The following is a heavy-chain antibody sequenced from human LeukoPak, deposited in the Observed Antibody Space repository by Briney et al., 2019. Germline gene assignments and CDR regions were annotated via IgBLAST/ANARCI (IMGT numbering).Heavy chain of an antibody. D-gene: IGHD1-26*01. CDR1: GGSISSYY. CDR2: IYYSGST. V-gene: IGHV4-59*01. CDR3: ARVKVGATTLFDY. Sequence: SETLSLTCAVSGGSISSYYWRWIRQPPGKGLEGIGYIYYSGSTNYNPSLKSRVTISVDTSKNQFSLQLSSVTAADTAVYYCARVKVGATTLFDYWGQGTLVTVSS. J-gene: IGHJ4*02.